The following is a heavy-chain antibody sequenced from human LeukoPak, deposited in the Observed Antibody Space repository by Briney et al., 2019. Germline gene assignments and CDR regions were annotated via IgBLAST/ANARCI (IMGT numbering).Heavy chain of an antibody. D-gene: IGHD2-21*01. V-gene: IGHV3-7*01. Sequence: GGSLRLSCGASGFAFSSYWASWVRQAPGKGLEWVANINQDGNSQNYVDSVRGRFTISKDNAKNSVYLQMNSLRAEDTAVYYCARSLWPEDYWGQGTLVTVSS. CDR3: ARSLWPEDY. CDR2: INQDGNSQ. J-gene: IGHJ4*02. CDR1: GFAFSSYW.